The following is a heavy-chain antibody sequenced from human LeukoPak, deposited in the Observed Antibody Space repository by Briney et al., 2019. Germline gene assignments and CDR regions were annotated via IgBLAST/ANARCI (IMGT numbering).Heavy chain of an antibody. J-gene: IGHJ4*02. Sequence: PSETLSLTCTVSGGSISSGGYYWSWVRQPAGKGLEWIGRIYTSGSTNYNPSLKSRVTISVDTSKYQFSLKLSSVTAADTAVYYCARGGRYYDSSGYYSIDYWGQGTLVTVSS. D-gene: IGHD3-22*01. CDR2: IYTSGST. CDR1: GGSISSGGYY. V-gene: IGHV4-61*02. CDR3: ARGGRYYDSSGYYSIDY.